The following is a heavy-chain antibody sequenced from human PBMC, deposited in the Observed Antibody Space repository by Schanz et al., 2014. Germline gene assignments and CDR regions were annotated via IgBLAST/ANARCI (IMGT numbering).Heavy chain of an antibody. D-gene: IGHD2-21*01. Sequence: QVQLQESGPGLVKPSGTLSLTCAVSGDSISRSNWWTWVRQPPGKGLEWIGEIYHSGSTNYNPSLKSRVTMSVDKSKNQFSLKVGLVTAADTAVYYCTTMAAYCGGDCYPDYWGQGTLVTVSS. J-gene: IGHJ4*02. CDR3: TTMAAYCGGDCYPDY. CDR1: GDSISRSNW. CDR2: IYHSGST. V-gene: IGHV4-4*02.